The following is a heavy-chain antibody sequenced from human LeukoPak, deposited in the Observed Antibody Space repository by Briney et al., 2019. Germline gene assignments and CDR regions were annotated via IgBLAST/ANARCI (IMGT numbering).Heavy chain of an antibody. J-gene: IGHJ5*02. CDR3: AKENPSYRSGGSCYSPNWFDP. D-gene: IGHD2-15*01. CDR2: ISGSGGST. CDR1: GFTFSSYA. V-gene: IGHV3-23*01. Sequence: GGSLRLSCAASGFTFSSYAMSWVRQAPGKGLEWVSAISGSGGSTYYADSVKGRFTISRDNSKNTLYLQMNSLRAEDTAVYYCAKENPSYRSGGSCYSPNWFDPWGQGTLVTVSS.